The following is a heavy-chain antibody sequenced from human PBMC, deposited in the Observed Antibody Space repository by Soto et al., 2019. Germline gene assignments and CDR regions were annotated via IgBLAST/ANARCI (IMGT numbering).Heavy chain of an antibody. CDR3: ASGRGVVVVAARRHNWFDP. D-gene: IGHD2-15*01. CDR1: GVSFSGSY. J-gene: IGHJ5*02. CDR2: INHSGST. Sequence: TLSLTCAVHGVSFSGSYWSWIRQPTGKGLEWIGEINHSGSTNYNPSLKGRVTISVDTSKNQFSLKLSPVTAADTAVYYCASGRGVVVVAARRHNWFDPGGQGFVATV. V-gene: IGHV4-34*01.